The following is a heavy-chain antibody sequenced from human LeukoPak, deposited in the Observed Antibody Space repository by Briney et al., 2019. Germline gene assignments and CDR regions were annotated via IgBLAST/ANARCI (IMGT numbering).Heavy chain of an antibody. CDR2: INAYNGNT. CDR1: GYTFTTYG. CDR3: ARASDLDSFDY. J-gene: IGHJ4*02. Sequence: ASVKVSCKASGYTFTTYGIRWVRQAPGQGLEWMGWINAYNGNTIYAQMLQGRVTMTTDTSASTAYLELRSLRSDDTAVYYCARASDLDSFDYWGQGTLVTVSS. V-gene: IGHV1-18*01.